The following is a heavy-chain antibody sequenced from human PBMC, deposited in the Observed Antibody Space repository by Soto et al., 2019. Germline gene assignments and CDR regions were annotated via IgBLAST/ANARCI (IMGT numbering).Heavy chain of an antibody. CDR2: IYHSGSN. CDR1: GGSITSGGIY. CDR3: ARFNSRSCTEYFDY. Sequence: QVKLQESGPGLVQPAQTLSLSCTVSGGSITSGGIYWSWLRQHPRQGLEWIGYIYHSGSNTYNPTLTRRVITSVDTSKKQCSWTVTSLTVADTDVFYCARFNSRSCTEYFDYWGQGTLVTVSS. J-gene: IGHJ4*02. V-gene: IGHV4-31*03. D-gene: IGHD6-19*01.